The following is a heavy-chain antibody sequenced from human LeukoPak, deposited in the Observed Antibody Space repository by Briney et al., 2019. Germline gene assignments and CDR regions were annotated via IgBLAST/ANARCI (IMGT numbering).Heavy chain of an antibody. CDR2: MNTNTGNP. CDR3: ARDSVGARSGY. CDR1: GDTFATYD. V-gene: IGHV7-4-1*02. Sequence: GASVKVSCKASGDTFATYDINWVRQAPGHGLEWMGWMNTNTGNPTYAQGFTGRFVFSLDTSVSTAYLQISSLKAEDPAVYYCARDSVGARSGYWGQGTLVTVSS. J-gene: IGHJ4*02. D-gene: IGHD1-26*01.